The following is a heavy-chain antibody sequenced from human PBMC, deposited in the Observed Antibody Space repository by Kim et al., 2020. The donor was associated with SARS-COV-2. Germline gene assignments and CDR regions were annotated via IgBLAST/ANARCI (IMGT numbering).Heavy chain of an antibody. CDR3: AGRLDY. Sequence: TTSYEHSVKGRFTISRDNAKNSLYLQMNSLRAEDTAVYYCAGRLDYWGQGALVTVSS. J-gene: IGHJ4*02. CDR2: TT. V-gene: IGHV3-48*01.